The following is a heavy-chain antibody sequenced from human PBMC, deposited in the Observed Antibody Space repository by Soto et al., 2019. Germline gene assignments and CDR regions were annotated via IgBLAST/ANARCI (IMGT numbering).Heavy chain of an antibody. CDR1: GGSISSGDYF. D-gene: IGHD3-9*01. CDR3: ARGLVIRPYYYLAMDV. J-gene: IGHJ6*02. CDR2: ISSIGST. Sequence: QVQLQESGPGLVKPSQTLSLTCTVSGGSISSGDYFWSWIRHSPGKGLDWIGYISSIGSTYYNPSLKSRVSVSRDTSKNQFSLKLSSVTTTDTAVYYCARGLVIRPYYYLAMDVWGQGTTVTVSS. V-gene: IGHV4-30-4*01.